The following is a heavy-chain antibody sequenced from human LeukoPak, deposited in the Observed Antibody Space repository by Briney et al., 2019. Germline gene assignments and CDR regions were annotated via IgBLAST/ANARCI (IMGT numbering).Heavy chain of an antibody. CDR3: ARGAQPHVLLWFGELGY. CDR2: IIPIFGTA. CDR1: GGTFSSYA. Sequence: ASVKVSCKASGGTFSSYAISWVRQAPGQGLEWMGGIIPIFGTANYAQKFQGRVTITTDESTSTAYMELSSLRSEDTAVYYCARGAQPHVLLWFGELGYWGQGTLVTVSS. J-gene: IGHJ4*02. V-gene: IGHV1-69*05. D-gene: IGHD3-10*01.